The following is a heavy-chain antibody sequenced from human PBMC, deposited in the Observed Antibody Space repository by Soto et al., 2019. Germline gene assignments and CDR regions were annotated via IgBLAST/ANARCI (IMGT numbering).Heavy chain of an antibody. V-gene: IGHV1-46*01. CDR1: GYTFTTYY. J-gene: IGHJ4*02. Sequence: QVQLVQSGAEVKKPGASVKVSCKASGYTFTTYYMHWVRQAPGQGLEWMGIINPSTGSTTYAQKFQGRVTMTRDTSTSTIYIELSSLRSEDTAVYYCAREVGDFDYWGQGTLVTVSS. D-gene: IGHD2-15*01. CDR3: AREVGDFDY. CDR2: INPSTGST.